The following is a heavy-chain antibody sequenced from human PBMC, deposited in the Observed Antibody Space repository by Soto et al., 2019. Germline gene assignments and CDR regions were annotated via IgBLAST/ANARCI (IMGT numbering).Heavy chain of an antibody. CDR1: GYTLTELS. CDR3: ATGGVRIYYYGMDV. J-gene: IGHJ6*02. V-gene: IGHV1-24*01. CDR2: FDPEDGET. Sequence: ASVKVSCKLSGYTLTELSMHCVRQAPGKGLEWVGGFDPEDGETIYAQKFQGRVTMTEDTSTDTAYMELSSLRSEDTAVYYCATGGVRIYYYGMDVWGQGTTVTVSS. D-gene: IGHD3-10*01.